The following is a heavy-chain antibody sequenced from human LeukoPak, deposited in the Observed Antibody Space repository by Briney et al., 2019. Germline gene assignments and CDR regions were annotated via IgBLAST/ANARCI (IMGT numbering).Heavy chain of an antibody. V-gene: IGHV1-2*02. Sequence: ASVKVSFKSSRYTFTGYYMDWVRPAPGQGLDWMGWINPNTGVTNYAQKFQGRVTLTRDTSIITAYMELTRLRSDDTAMYYCARDRTTVTTGYYGMDVWGQGTTLTVSS. CDR2: INPNTGVT. CDR3: ARDRTTVTTGYYGMDV. J-gene: IGHJ6*02. CDR1: RYTFTGYY. D-gene: IGHD4-17*01.